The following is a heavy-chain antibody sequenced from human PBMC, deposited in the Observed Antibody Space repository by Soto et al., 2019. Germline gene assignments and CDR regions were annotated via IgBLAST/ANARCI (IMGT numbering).Heavy chain of an antibody. V-gene: IGHV1-3*01. Sequence: ASVKVSCKASGYTFTSYAMHWVRQAPGQRLEGMGWINAGNGNTKYSQKLQGRVTITRDTSASTAYMELSSLRSEDTAVYYCAREKGDSGYDLIYWGQGTLVTVSS. D-gene: IGHD5-12*01. CDR2: INAGNGNT. CDR3: AREKGDSGYDLIY. CDR1: GYTFTSYA. J-gene: IGHJ4*02.